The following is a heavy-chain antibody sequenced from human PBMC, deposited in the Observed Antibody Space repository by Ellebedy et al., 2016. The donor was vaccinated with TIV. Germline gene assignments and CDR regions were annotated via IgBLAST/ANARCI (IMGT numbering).Heavy chain of an antibody. CDR3: AREMVAPGPDDVYYGMDV. CDR2: VWYDGNYK. Sequence: GESLKISCAASGFTFSNYAMYWVRQAPGKGLEWVAVVWYDGNYKRVADSVKGRFTISRDNSKSTVFLQMNSLRAEDSAVYYCAREMVAPGPDDVYYGMDVWGQGTTVTVSS. V-gene: IGHV3-33*07. CDR1: GFTFSNYA. J-gene: IGHJ6*02. D-gene: IGHD2-15*01.